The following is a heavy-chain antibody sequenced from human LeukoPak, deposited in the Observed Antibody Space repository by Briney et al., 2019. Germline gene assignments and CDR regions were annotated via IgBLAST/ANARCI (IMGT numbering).Heavy chain of an antibody. J-gene: IGHJ3*02. V-gene: IGHV3-74*01. Sequence: GGSLRLSCAASEFPFSSYWMHWVRQAPGKGLVWVSRINSDGSSTSYADSVKGRFTISRDNAKNTLYLQMKSLRAEDTAVYYCARGFTIFGVVNDAFDIWGQGTMVTVSS. CDR1: EFPFSSYW. D-gene: IGHD3-3*01. CDR3: ARGFTIFGVVNDAFDI. CDR2: INSDGSST.